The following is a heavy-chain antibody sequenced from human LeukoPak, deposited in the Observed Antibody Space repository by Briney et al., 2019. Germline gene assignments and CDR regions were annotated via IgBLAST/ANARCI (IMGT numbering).Heavy chain of an antibody. CDR3: ATAMIRGVTNFDY. D-gene: IGHD3-10*01. CDR2: ISYDGSNK. CDR1: GFTFSSYA. J-gene: IGHJ4*02. V-gene: IGHV3-30*04. Sequence: GGSLRLSCAASGFTFSSYAMHWVRQAPGKGLEWVAVISYDGSNKYYADSVKGRFTISRDNSKNTLYLQMNSLRVEDTAVYYCATAMIRGVTNFDYWGQGTLVTVSS.